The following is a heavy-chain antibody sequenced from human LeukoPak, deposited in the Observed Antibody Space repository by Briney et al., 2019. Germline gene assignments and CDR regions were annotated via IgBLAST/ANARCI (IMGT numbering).Heavy chain of an antibody. Sequence: PSETLSLTCAVYGGSLSGYYWSWIRQPPGKGLEWIGEINHSGSTNYNPSLKSRVTISVDTSKNQFSLKLSSVTAADTAVYYCARGFVRYSSGWYIPTLDYWGQGTLVTVSS. D-gene: IGHD6-19*01. CDR1: GGSLSGYY. V-gene: IGHV4-34*01. CDR2: INHSGST. J-gene: IGHJ4*02. CDR3: ARGFVRYSSGWYIPTLDY.